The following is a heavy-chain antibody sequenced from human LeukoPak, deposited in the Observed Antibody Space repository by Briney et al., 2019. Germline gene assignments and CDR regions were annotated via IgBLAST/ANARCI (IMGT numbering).Heavy chain of an antibody. CDR3: ARGTHSGYDWSYYYYYGMDV. D-gene: IGHD5-12*01. CDR2: MNPNSGNT. Sequence: ASVKVSCKASGYTFTSYDINWLRQATGQGLEWMGWMNPNSGNTGYAQKFQGRVTMTRNTSISTAYMELSSLRSEDTAVYYCARGTHSGYDWSYYYYYGMDVWGQGTTVTVSS. CDR1: GYTFTSYD. J-gene: IGHJ6*02. V-gene: IGHV1-8*01.